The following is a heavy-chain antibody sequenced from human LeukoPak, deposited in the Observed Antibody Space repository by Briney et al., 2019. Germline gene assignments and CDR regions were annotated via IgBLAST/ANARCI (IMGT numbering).Heavy chain of an antibody. CDR3: ARVAYYYDSTGYYDY. Sequence: GGSLRLSCAASGLTFSSYSMNWVRQAPGKGLEWVSSISSSSSYIYYADSVKGRFTTSRDNAKNSLYLQMNSLRAEDAAVYYCARVAYYYDSTGYYDYWGQGTLVTVSS. CDR1: GLTFSSYS. D-gene: IGHD3-22*01. CDR2: ISSSSSYI. J-gene: IGHJ4*02. V-gene: IGHV3-21*01.